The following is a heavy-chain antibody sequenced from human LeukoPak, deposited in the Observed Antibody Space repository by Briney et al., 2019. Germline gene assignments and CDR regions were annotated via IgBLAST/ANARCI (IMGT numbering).Heavy chain of an antibody. J-gene: IGHJ4*02. V-gene: IGHV4-34*01. D-gene: IGHD3-22*01. CDR1: GGSFSGYY. CDR2: INHSGST. CDR3: ARGGRQYYYDSSGPPAPFDY. Sequence: SETLSLTCVVYGGSFSGYYWSWIRQPPGKGLEWIGEINHSGSTNYNPSLKSRVTISVDTSKNQFSLKLSSVTAADTAVYYCARGGRQYYYDSSGPPAPFDYWGQGTLVTVSS.